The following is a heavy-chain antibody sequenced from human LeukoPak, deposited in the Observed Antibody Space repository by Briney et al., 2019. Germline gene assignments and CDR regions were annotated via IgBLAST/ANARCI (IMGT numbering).Heavy chain of an antibody. CDR1: GGSISSYY. J-gene: IGHJ3*02. CDR3: ARGQYYYDSSGYSTGDDAFDI. D-gene: IGHD3-22*01. CDR2: IYTSGST. Sequence: SETLSLTCTVSGGSISSYYWSWIRQPAGKGLEWIGRIYTSGSTNYNPSLKSRVTISVDTSKNQFSLKLSSVTAADTAVYYCARGQYYYDSSGYSTGDDAFDIWGQGTMVTVSS. V-gene: IGHV4-4*07.